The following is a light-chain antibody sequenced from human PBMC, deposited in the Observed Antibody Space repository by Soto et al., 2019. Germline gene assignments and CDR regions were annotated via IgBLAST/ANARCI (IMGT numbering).Light chain of an antibody. CDR2: DAS. J-gene: IGKJ1*01. CDR3: QQRSNWPPT. V-gene: IGKV3-11*01. CDR1: QSLSSNY. Sequence: EIVMTPSTGTLSLSPGERATLSCRASQSLSSNYLAWYQQKPGQAPRLLIYDASNRATGIPARFSGSGSGTDFTLTISSLEPEDFAVYYCQQRSNWPPTFGQGTKVDI.